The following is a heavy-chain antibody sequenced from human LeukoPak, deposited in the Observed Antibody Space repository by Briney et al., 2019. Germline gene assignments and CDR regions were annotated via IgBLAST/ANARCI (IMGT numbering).Heavy chain of an antibody. CDR3: ARVVDHDYGDYYLDY. Sequence: TGGSLGLSCAASGFTFSSYSMSWVRQAPGKGLEWVSYISSSSSTISYADSVKGRFTISRDNAKNSLYLQMNSLRAEDTAVYYCARVVDHDYGDYYLDYWGQGTLVTVSS. D-gene: IGHD4-17*01. J-gene: IGHJ4*02. CDR2: ISSSSSTI. V-gene: IGHV3-48*01. CDR1: GFTFSSYS.